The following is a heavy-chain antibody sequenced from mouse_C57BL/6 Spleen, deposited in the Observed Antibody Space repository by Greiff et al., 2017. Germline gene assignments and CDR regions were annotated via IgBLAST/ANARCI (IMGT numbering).Heavy chain of an antibody. V-gene: IGHV1-9*01. CDR1: GYTFTGYW. CDR3: ARGPYYYGSSHWYFDV. D-gene: IGHD1-1*01. J-gene: IGHJ1*03. Sequence: VQRVESGAELMKPGASVKLSCKATGYTFTGYWIEWVKQRPGHGLEWIGEILPGSGSTNYNEKFKGKATFTADTSSNTAYRQLSSLTTEDSAIYYCARGPYYYGSSHWYFDVWGTGTTVTVSA. CDR2: ILPGSGST.